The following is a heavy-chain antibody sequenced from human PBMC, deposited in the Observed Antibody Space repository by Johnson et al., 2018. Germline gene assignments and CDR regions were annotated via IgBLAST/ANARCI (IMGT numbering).Heavy chain of an antibody. J-gene: IGHJ3*02. CDR2: ISYDGSNK. Sequence: QVQLVESGGGVVQPGRSLRLSCAASGFTFSNYGMHWVRQAPGKGLEWVAIISYDGSNKYYADSVKGRFTISRDNSKNTMYMEMNSLRAEDKAVYYWAKGWLLGLPDAFDIWGQGTMVTVSS. V-gene: IGHV3-30*18. D-gene: IGHD2-15*01. CDR3: AKGWLLGLPDAFDI. CDR1: GFTFSNYG.